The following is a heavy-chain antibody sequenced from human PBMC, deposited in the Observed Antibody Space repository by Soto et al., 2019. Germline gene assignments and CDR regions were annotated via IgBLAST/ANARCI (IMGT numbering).Heavy chain of an antibody. CDR1: GFTFSTHA. CDR3: ATDRLRVVVVVSGTFDS. J-gene: IGHJ4*02. Sequence: EVQLLASGGGFVQPGGSLRVTCETSGFTFSTHAMSWVRQAPGKGLECVSSISGDGDSTSYADSVKGRFTISRDNSKNTIHLHMNSLTADDTASYYCATDRLRVVVVVSGTFDSLGQGALVSVSS. D-gene: IGHD2-21*01. CDR2: ISGDGDST. V-gene: IGHV3-23*01.